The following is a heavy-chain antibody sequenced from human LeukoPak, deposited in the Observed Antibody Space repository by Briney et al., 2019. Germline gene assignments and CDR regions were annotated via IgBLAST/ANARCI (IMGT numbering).Heavy chain of an antibody. CDR2: IPYDGSNK. V-gene: IGHV3-30*02. CDR3: ARDSHYDFWSGYYSASYGYMDV. J-gene: IGHJ6*03. CDR1: GFTFSNFG. Sequence: GGSLRLSCAASGFTFSNFGMHWVRQAPGQGLEWVTFIPYDGSNKYYADSVKGRFTISRDNAKNSLYLQMNSLRAEDTAVYYCARDSHYDFWSGYYSASYGYMDVWGKGTTVTVSS. D-gene: IGHD3-3*01.